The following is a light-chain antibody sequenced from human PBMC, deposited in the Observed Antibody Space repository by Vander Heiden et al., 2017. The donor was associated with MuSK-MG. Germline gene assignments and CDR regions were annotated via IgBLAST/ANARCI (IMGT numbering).Light chain of an antibody. J-gene: IGKJ5*01. CDR2: GAS. Sequence: NVLTHSPGTLPLSPGETATLSCRASQSVTNTYLAWYQQKPGQAPRLLVYGASARATGIPDRFSGSGCGTDFTLTIRRLEPEDFAVYYCQQYCNSPLITFGQGTRLEIK. CDR3: QQYCNSPLIT. CDR1: QSVTNTY. V-gene: IGKV3-20*01.